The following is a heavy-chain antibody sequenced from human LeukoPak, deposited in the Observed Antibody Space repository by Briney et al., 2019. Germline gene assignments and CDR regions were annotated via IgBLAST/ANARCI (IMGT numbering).Heavy chain of an antibody. CDR2: ISSSGSTI. D-gene: IGHD5-12*01. J-gene: IGHJ4*02. CDR1: GFTFSSYE. Sequence: PGGSLRLSCAASGFTFSSYEMNWVRPAPGKGLEWVSYISSSGSTIYYADSVKGRFTISRDNAKNSLYLQMNSLRAEDTAVYYCVVDIVATKLFDYWGQGTLVTVSS. V-gene: IGHV3-48*03. CDR3: VVDIVATKLFDY.